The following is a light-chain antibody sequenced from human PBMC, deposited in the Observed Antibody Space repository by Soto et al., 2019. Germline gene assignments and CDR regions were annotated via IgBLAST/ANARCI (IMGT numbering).Light chain of an antibody. V-gene: IGKV3-15*01. J-gene: IGKJ1*01. CDR1: QSVDIS. CDR3: QQYRSWPRT. Sequence: EIVLPQSPATLSVSPVERVTLSCRASQSVDISLAWYKQKPGQAPRLLIYGAYTRATDMPGTFSGRGSGTEFTLTITSLRPEEFGVYYGQQYRSWPRTFGQGTKVDIK. CDR2: GAY.